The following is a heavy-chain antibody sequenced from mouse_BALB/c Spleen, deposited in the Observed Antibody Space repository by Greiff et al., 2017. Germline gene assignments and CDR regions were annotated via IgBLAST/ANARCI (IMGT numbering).Heavy chain of an antibody. D-gene: IGHD2-3*01. Sequence: LVKTGASVKISCKASGYSFTGYYMHWVKQSHGKSLEWIGYISCYNGATSYNQKFKGKATFTVDTSSSTAYMQFNSLTSEDSAVYYCAVYDGYYAWFAYWGQGTLVTVSA. CDR1: GYSFTGYY. CDR3: AVYDGYYAWFAY. V-gene: IGHV1S34*01. CDR2: ISCYNGAT. J-gene: IGHJ3*01.